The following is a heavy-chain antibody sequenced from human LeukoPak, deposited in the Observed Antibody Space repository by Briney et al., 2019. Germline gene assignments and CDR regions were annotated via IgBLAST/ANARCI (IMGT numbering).Heavy chain of an antibody. CDR2: ISSRGTTT. V-gene: IGHV3-48*03. J-gene: IGHJ4*02. CDR1: GFTFSSYE. CDR3: ARLYSSSSGLRASDY. D-gene: IGHD6-6*01. Sequence: GGSLRLSCAASGFTFSSYEMNWVRQAPGKGLEWFSYISSRGTTTYYADSVKGRFTISRDDAKNSLYLHMNSLRVEDTAVYYCARLYSSSSGLRASDYWGQGTLVTVSS.